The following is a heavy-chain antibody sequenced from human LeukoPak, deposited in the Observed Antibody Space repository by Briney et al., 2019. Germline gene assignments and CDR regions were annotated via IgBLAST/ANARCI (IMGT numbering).Heavy chain of an antibody. CDR3: ATGLVGVGFYMDV. J-gene: IGHJ6*03. D-gene: IGHD2-2*01. V-gene: IGHV5-51*04. Sequence: GESLKISCKGSGYSFTSYWIGWVRPMPGKGLEWIGIIYPGDSDTRYSPSFQGQVTISADKPISTAYLQWSSLKASDTAMYYCATGLVGVGFYMDVWGKGTTVTVSS. CDR1: GYSFTSYW. CDR2: IYPGDSDT.